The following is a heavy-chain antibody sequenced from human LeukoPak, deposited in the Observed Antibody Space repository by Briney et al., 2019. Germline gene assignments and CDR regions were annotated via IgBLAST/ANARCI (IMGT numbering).Heavy chain of an antibody. CDR1: GPSISSSDSY. CDR3: ARCRSGSPVFWDY. V-gene: IGHV4-39*02. D-gene: IGHD3-9*01. CDR2: IYRRGST. J-gene: IGHJ4*02. Sequence: KPSETLSLTCTVSGPSISSSDSYWTWIRKPPGKGLDWIGSIYRRGSTSYNPSLKSRVTVSEDMSKNHFSLRLSSVTAADTAVYYCARCRSGSPVFWDYWGQGTLVTVSS.